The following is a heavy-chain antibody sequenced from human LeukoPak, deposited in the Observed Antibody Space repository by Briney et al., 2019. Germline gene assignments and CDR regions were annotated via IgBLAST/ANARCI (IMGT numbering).Heavy chain of an antibody. Sequence: PSETLSLTCTVSSGSISSYYWSWIRQPPGKGLEWIGEIHYSGSSNYNPSLKSRVTISVDRSKNQFSLKLSSVTAADTAVYYCARGWLDSWGQGTLVTVSA. CDR2: IHYSGSS. CDR1: SGSISSYY. J-gene: IGHJ4*02. D-gene: IGHD5-12*01. CDR3: ARGWLDS. V-gene: IGHV4-59*01.